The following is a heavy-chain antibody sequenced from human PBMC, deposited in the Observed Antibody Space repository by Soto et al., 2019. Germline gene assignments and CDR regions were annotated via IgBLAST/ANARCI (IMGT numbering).Heavy chain of an antibody. CDR1: GXAVSSYW. CDR2: ILYDGSNK. V-gene: IGHV3-33*01. Sequence: GSLRLSCAASGXAVSSYWMHWVRQAPGKGVEWVAVILYDGSNKYYADSVKGRFNISRDNSKNTLYLQMNRLRAEDTAVYYSERALTPPIVVPAPEDYYHYGMDVWRQGPTVTVPS. D-gene: IGHD3-22*01. J-gene: IGHJ6*02. CDR3: ERALTPPIVVPAPEDYYHYGMDV.